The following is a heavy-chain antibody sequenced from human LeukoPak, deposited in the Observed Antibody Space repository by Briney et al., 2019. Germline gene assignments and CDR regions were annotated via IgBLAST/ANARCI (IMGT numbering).Heavy chain of an antibody. CDR1: GFTFSSCG. CDR2: IRYDGSNK. V-gene: IGHV3-30*02. J-gene: IGHJ5*02. Sequence: GGSLRLSCAASGFTFSSCGMHWVRQAPGKGLEWVAFIRYDGSNKYYADSVKGRFTISRDNSKNTLYLQMNSLRAEDTAVYYCAKELVVPAASHAYNWFDPWGQGTLVTFSS. D-gene: IGHD2-2*01. CDR3: AKELVVPAASHAYNWFDP.